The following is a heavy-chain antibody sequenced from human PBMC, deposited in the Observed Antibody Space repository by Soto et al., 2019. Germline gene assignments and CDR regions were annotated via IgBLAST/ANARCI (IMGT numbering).Heavy chain of an antibody. CDR1: GYTFTSYG. Sequence: QVQLVQSGAEVKKPGASVKVSCKASGYTFTSYGISWMRQAPGQGLEWMGWISAYNGNTNYAQKLQGRVTMTTDTAMSTGYVELRSLRSDDTAVYYWARGGRGFGELFAYWGQGTLVTVSS. CDR3: ARGGRGFGELFAY. J-gene: IGHJ4*02. D-gene: IGHD3-10*01. CDR2: ISAYNGNT. V-gene: IGHV1-18*01.